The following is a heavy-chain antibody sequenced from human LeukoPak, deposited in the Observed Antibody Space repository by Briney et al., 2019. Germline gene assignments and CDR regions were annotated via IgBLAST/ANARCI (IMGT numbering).Heavy chain of an antibody. CDR2: ISYDGSKK. CDR1: GFTFSSYA. V-gene: IGHV3-30-3*01. J-gene: IGHJ6*02. CDR3: ASPYGSGSYVYYYYGMDV. Sequence: PGGSLRLSCAASGFTFSSYAMHWVRQAPGKGLEWVAVISYDGSKKYYADPVKGRFTISRDNSKNTLSLQMNSLRAEDTAVYYCASPYGSGSYVYYYYGMDVWGQGTTVTVSS. D-gene: IGHD3-10*01.